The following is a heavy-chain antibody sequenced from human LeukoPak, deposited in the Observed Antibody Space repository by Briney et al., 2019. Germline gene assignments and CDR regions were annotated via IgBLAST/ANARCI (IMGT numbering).Heavy chain of an antibody. CDR1: RGSVSSYY. CDR2: IYFSGST. Sequence: PSETLSLTCTVSRGSVSSYYWSWIRQPPGKGLEWIGYIYFSGSTNYNPSLKSRVTMSVDTSKNQFSLILSSVTAADTAVYYCAKAEFYGYVWGSKGTFDIWGQGTMVTVSS. J-gene: IGHJ3*02. CDR3: AKAEFYGYVWGSKGTFDI. D-gene: IGHD3-16*01. V-gene: IGHV4-59*02.